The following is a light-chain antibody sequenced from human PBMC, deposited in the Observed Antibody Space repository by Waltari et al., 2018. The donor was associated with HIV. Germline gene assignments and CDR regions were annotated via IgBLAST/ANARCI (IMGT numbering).Light chain of an antibody. V-gene: IGLV1-40*01. CDR2: ANT. CDR3: QSYDSSLSGWV. Sequence: QSVLTPPPSVSGAPGQRVTISCAGGSPNIGSGYDVHGYQQFPGTAPKVLIYANTNRPSGVPDRFSGSKSGYSASLVITGLQAEDDADYYCQSYDSSLSGWVFGGGTKLTVL. J-gene: IGLJ3*02. CDR1: SPNIGSGYD.